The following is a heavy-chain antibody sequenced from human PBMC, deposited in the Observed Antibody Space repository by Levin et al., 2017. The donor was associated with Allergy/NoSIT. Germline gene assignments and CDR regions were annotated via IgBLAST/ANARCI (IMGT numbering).Heavy chain of an antibody. CDR3: ARIVSRSNNDY. CDR2: ISQSGST. Sequence: SQTLSLTCAIYDGSFNSSYWTWIRQAPGKGLDWIGEISQSGSTRYNPSLESRVTISVDKSKNQFFLKLRSVTAADTAVYYCARIVSRSNNDYWGQGTLVTVSS. CDR1: DGSFNSSY. V-gene: IGHV4-34*01. D-gene: IGHD1/OR15-1a*01. J-gene: IGHJ4*02.